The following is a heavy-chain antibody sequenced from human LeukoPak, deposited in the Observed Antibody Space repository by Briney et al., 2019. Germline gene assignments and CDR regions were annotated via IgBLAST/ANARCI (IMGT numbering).Heavy chain of an antibody. V-gene: IGHV4-59*01. CDR3: ARVGSYAFDI. CDR2: IHYSGST. J-gene: IGHJ3*02. CDR1: AGSISSYY. Sequence: SETLSLTRTVSAGSISSYYWSWIRQPPGKGLEWIGYIHYSGSTNQNPSLKSRVTISVDTSKNQFSLNLSSVTAADTAVYYCARVGSYAFDIWGQGTMVTVSS.